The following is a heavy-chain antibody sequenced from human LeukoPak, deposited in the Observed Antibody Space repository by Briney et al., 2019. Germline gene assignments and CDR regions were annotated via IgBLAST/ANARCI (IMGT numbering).Heavy chain of an antibody. CDR3: ARGGPTVTAYSSWDS. V-gene: IGHV4-59*01. J-gene: IGHJ4*02. Sequence: PSETLSLTCTVSGGSISSYYWSWIRQPPGKGLEWIGYIYYSGSTNYNPSLKSRVTIPVDTSKNQFSLKLSSVTAADTAVYYCARGGPTVTAYSSWDSWGQGTLVTVSS. CDR1: GGSISSYY. D-gene: IGHD4-17*01. CDR2: IYYSGST.